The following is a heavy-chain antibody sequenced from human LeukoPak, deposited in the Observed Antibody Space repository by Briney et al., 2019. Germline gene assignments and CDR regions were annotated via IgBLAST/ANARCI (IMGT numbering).Heavy chain of an antibody. CDR1: GGSISSGGYY. CDR3: ARGFGYDTPFDY. CDR2: IYHSGST. Sequence: PSETLSLTCTVSGGSISSGGYYWSWIRQPPGKGLEWIGYIYHSGSTYYNPSLKSRVTISVDRSKNQFSLKLSSVTAADTAVYYCARGFGYDTPFDYWGQGTLVTVSS. J-gene: IGHJ4*02. D-gene: IGHD5-12*01. V-gene: IGHV4-30-2*01.